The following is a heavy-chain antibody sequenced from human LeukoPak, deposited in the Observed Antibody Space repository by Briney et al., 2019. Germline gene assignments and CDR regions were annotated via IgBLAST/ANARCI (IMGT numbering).Heavy chain of an antibody. CDR2: IKQDGSEK. Sequence: PGGSLRLSCAASGFTFSSYWMSWVRQAPGKGLEWVANIKQDGSEKYYVDSVKGRFTISRDNAKNTLYLQMNSLRAEDTAVYYCARVPGYYYYYMDVWGKGTTVTVSS. J-gene: IGHJ6*03. CDR1: GFTFSSYW. CDR3: ARVPGYYYYYMDV. V-gene: IGHV3-7*01.